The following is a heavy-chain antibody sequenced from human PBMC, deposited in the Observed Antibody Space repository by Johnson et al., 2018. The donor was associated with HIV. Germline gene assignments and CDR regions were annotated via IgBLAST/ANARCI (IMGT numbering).Heavy chain of an antibody. CDR1: GFTFSSYG. CDR2: IRYDGSNT. CDR3: AKDLDSSGLDS. D-gene: IGHD6-19*01. Sequence: QVQLVESGGGVVQPGGSLRLSCAASGFTFSSYGMHWVRQTPGQGLEWVAFIRYDGSNTYYADSVKGRFTISRDNSKNTRYLQMSSLRAADKAVYDCAKDLDSSGLDSWGQGTMVTVSS. J-gene: IGHJ3*02. V-gene: IGHV3-30*02.